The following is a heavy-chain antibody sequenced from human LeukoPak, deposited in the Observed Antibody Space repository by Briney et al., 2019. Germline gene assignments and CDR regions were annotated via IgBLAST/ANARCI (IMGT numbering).Heavy chain of an antibody. CDR1: GYTFTGYY. D-gene: IGHD3-22*01. CDR3: ARDLLQPNYYDSSGYSFFYYYGMDV. V-gene: IGHV1-2*02. J-gene: IGHJ6*02. CDR2: INPNSGGT. Sequence: ASVKVSCKASGYTFTGYYMHWVRQAPGQGLEWMGWINPNSGGTNYAQKFQGRVTMTRDTSISTAYMELSRLRSDDTAVYYCARDLLQPNYYDSSGYSFFYYYGMDVWGQGTTVTVSS.